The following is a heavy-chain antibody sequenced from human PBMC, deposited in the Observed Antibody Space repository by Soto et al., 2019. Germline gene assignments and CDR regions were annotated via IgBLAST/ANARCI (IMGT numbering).Heavy chain of an antibody. J-gene: IGHJ4*02. CDR1: GGSITNSNW. CDR3: ARGPPIVGNTTPLGS. V-gene: IGHV4-4*02. CDR2: IYHAGST. D-gene: IGHD1-26*01. Sequence: SETLSLTCSFSGGSITNSNWWTWVRLPPAKGLEWIGDIYHAGSTKYNPSLERRVTISVDTSKNQFALTLTSVTAADTAVYFCARGPPIVGNTTPLGSWGRGTLVTVSS.